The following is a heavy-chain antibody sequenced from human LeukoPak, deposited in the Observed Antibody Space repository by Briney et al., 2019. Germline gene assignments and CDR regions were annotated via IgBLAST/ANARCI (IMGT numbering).Heavy chain of an antibody. J-gene: IGHJ4*02. D-gene: IGHD3-22*01. CDR3: AREWGYYYSY. Sequence: GGFLRLSCAASGFTFSIYSMNWVRQAPGKGLEWVSSISSSSSYIYYADSVKGRFTISRDNAENSLYLEMNSLRAEDTALYYCAREWGYYYSYWGQGTLVTVSS. CDR1: GFTFSIYS. V-gene: IGHV3-21*01. CDR2: ISSSSSYI.